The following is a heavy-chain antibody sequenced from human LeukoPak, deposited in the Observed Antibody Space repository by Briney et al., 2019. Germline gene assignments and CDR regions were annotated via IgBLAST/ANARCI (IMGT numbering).Heavy chain of an antibody. J-gene: IGHJ5*02. D-gene: IGHD4-17*01. CDR3: ARRGGYGDYNNWFDP. Sequence: ASVKVSCKASGYTFTGYYMHWVRQAPGQGLEWMGRINPNSGGTNYAQKFQGRVTMTRDTSISTAYMELSRLRSDDTAVYYCARRGGYGDYNNWFDPWGQGTLVTVSS. CDR2: INPNSGGT. CDR1: GYTFTGYY. V-gene: IGHV1-2*06.